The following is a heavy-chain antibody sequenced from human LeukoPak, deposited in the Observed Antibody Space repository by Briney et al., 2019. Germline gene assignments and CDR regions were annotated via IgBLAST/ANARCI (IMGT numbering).Heavy chain of an antibody. CDR2: IYPGDSDT. Sequence: GESLKIYCKGSGYSFTSYWIGWVRQMPGKGLEWMGIIYPGDSDTRYSPSFQGQVTISADKSISTAYLQWSSLKASDTAMYYCARLDPPTYYYGSGSSDNWFDPWGQGTLVTVSS. CDR3: ARLDPPTYYYGSGSSDNWFDP. V-gene: IGHV5-51*01. J-gene: IGHJ5*02. CDR1: GYSFTSYW. D-gene: IGHD3-10*01.